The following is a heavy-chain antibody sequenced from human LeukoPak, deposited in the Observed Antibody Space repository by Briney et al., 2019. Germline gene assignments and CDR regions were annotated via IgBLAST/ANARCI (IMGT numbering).Heavy chain of an antibody. CDR1: GYSFTSYW. J-gene: IGHJ4*02. Sequence: GESLKISRKGSGYSFTSYWIGWVRQMPGKGLEWMGIIYPGDSDTRCSPSFQGQVTISADKSISTAYLQWSSLKASDTAMYYCAMTTQYQLLSFDYWGQGTLVTVSS. D-gene: IGHD2-2*01. CDR3: AMTTQYQLLSFDY. CDR2: IYPGDSDT. V-gene: IGHV5-51*01.